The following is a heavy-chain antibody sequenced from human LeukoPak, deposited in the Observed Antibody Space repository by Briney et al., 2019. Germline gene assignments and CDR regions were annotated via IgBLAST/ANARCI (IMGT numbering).Heavy chain of an antibody. CDR3: AITHYDILTGYHKCMAV. J-gene: IGHJ6*03. Sequence: SETLSLTCAVYGGSFSGYYWTWIRQSPGKGLEWIGEMNHGGDTNYNPSLKSRVTISVGTANSHVSLRLNSVTAADTAVYYCAITHYDILTGYHKCMAVWAKGTTVTISS. D-gene: IGHD3-9*01. CDR2: MNHGGDT. V-gene: IGHV4-34*01. CDR1: GGSFSGYY.